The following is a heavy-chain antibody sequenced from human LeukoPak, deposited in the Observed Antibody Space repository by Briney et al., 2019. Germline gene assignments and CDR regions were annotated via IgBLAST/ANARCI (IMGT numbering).Heavy chain of an antibody. J-gene: IGHJ4*02. Sequence: GGSLRLSCAASGFTFSSYEMNWVRQAPGKGLEWVSYISSSGSTIYYADSVKGRFTISRDNAKNSLYLQMNSLRDEDTAVYYCARDLGYCGAISCGLGYWGQGTLVTVSS. CDR3: ARDLGYCGAISCGLGY. CDR2: ISSSGSTI. D-gene: IGHD2-15*01. V-gene: IGHV3-48*03. CDR1: GFTFSSYE.